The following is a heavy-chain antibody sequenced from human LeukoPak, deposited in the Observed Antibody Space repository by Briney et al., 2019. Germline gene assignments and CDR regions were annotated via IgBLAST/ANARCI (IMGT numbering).Heavy chain of an antibody. D-gene: IGHD1-26*01. J-gene: IGHJ6*03. V-gene: IGHV3-74*01. CDR2: INSDGRST. CDR3: ARSFRGSTKWYYYYYMDV. CDR1: GFTFSNYW. Sequence: GGSLRLSCAASGFTFSNYWMHWVRQAPGKGLVWVSRINSDGRSTNYADSVKGRFTISRDNAKNTLYLQVNSLRAEDTAVYYCARSFRGSTKWYYYYYMDVWGKGTTVTISS.